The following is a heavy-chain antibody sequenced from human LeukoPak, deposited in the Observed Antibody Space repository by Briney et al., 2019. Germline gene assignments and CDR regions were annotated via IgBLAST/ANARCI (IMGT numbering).Heavy chain of an antibody. CDR2: IIPIFGTA. CDR1: GYTFTSSA. CDR3: AAHGKYSGSLFDY. V-gene: IGHV1-69*13. J-gene: IGHJ4*02. Sequence: GASVKVSCKASGYTFTSSAMNWVRQAPGQGLEWMGGIIPIFGTANYAQKFQGRVTITADESTSTAYMELSSLRSEDTAVYYCAAHGKYSGSLFDYWGQGTLVTVSS. D-gene: IGHD1-26*01.